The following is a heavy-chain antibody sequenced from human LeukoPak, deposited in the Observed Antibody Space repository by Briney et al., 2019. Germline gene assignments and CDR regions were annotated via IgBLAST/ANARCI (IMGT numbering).Heavy chain of an antibody. CDR1: GYTFTSYD. Sequence: ASVKVSCKASGYTFTSYDINWVRQATGQGLEWRGGMNPNSANTGYAQKFQGRVTITTDESTSTAYMELSSLRSEDTAVYYCARGYCTSTSCPYWFDPWGQGTLVTVSS. V-gene: IGHV1-8*03. D-gene: IGHD2-2*01. CDR3: ARGYCTSTSCPYWFDP. J-gene: IGHJ5*02. CDR2: MNPNSANT.